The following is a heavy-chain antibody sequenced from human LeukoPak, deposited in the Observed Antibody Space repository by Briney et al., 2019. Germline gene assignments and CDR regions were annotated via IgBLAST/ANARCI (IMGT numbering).Heavy chain of an antibody. CDR2: IYYSGST. V-gene: IGHV4-39*01. Sequence: WIRQPPGKGLEWIGSIYYSGSTYYNPSLKSRVTISVDTSKNQFSLRLSSVTAADTAVYYCATAVTGGAFDIWGQGTMVTVSS. CDR3: ATAVTGGAFDI. D-gene: IGHD3-10*01. J-gene: IGHJ3*02.